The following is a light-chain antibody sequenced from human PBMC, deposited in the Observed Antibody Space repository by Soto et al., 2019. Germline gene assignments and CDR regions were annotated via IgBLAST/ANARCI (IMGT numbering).Light chain of an antibody. CDR2: AAS. Sequence: DIQMTQSPSSLSASVGDRFTITCRASQSISTYLHWYQQKPGKAPNLLIYAASTLQSGVPSRFSGSGSGTDFTLTISSLQPEDFATYFCQQSYSTPPWTFGQGTKVDNK. CDR1: QSISTY. V-gene: IGKV1-39*01. J-gene: IGKJ1*01. CDR3: QQSYSTPPWT.